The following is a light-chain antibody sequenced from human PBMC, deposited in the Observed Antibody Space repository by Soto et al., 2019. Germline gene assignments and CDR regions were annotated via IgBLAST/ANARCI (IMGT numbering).Light chain of an antibody. Sequence: EIVMTQSPATLSVSPGERATLSCRASQSVSSNLAWYQQKPGQAPRLLIYGASTRASGIPARFSGIGSGTDFSLTISSLQSEDFAVYYCQQYNNWPPWTVGQGTKVEIK. CDR1: QSVSSN. CDR3: QQYNNWPPWT. V-gene: IGKV3-15*01. CDR2: GAS. J-gene: IGKJ1*01.